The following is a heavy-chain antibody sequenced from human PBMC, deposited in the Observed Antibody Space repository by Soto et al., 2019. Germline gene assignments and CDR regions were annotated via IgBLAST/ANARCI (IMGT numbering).Heavy chain of an antibody. V-gene: IGHV3-7*05. CDR3: ARDVSPGSSGLYFEAFDI. Sequence: EVQLVESGGGLVQPGGSLTLSCAASEFAFSSYWMTWVRQAPGKGLEWVANIRKDGSQRSYLGSVRGRFTSSRDNSKNSLYLQMNSLRAEDTALYFCARDVSPGSSGLYFEAFDIWGQGRMVTVAS. CDR2: IRKDGSQR. J-gene: IGHJ3*02. D-gene: IGHD6-25*01. CDR1: EFAFSSYW.